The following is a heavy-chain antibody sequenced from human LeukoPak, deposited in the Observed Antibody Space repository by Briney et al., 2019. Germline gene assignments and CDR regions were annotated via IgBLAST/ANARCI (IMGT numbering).Heavy chain of an antibody. CDR3: ARDGKYSSSPFDY. CDR1: GGSFSSYY. CDR2: IYYSGST. D-gene: IGHD6-13*01. V-gene: IGHV4-39*07. Sequence: PSETLSLTCAVYGGSFSSYYWGWIRQPPGKGLEWIGSIYYSGSTYYNPSLKSRVTISVDTSKNQFSLELSSVTAADTAVYYCARDGKYSSSPFDYWGQGTLVTVSS. J-gene: IGHJ4*02.